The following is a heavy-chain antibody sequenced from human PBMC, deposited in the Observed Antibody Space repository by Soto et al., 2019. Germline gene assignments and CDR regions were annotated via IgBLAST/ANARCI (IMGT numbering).Heavy chain of an antibody. Sequence: SLRLSCAASGFTFSNYWMSWVRQAPGKGLQWVVNIKQDGSEKYYMDSVRGRFTVSRDNAKNSLFLQMNSLRAEDTAVYFCARVAYSYGWIYDYWGQGSLVTVSS. CDR2: IKQDGSEK. CDR3: ARVAYSYGWIYDY. CDR1: GFTFSNYW. D-gene: IGHD6-19*01. V-gene: IGHV3-7*01. J-gene: IGHJ4*01.